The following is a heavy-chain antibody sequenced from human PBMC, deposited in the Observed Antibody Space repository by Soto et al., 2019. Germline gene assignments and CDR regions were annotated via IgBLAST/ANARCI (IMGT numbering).Heavy chain of an antibody. CDR2: IIPIFGTA. CDR1: GGTFSSYA. J-gene: IGHJ6*02. CDR3: ARDLHLYYYDSSGPRGNYYGMDV. D-gene: IGHD3-22*01. V-gene: IGHV1-69*13. Sequence: EASVKVSCKASGGTFSSYAISWVRQAPGQGLEWMGGIIPIFGTANYAQKFQGRVTITADESTSTAYMELSSLRSEDTAVYYCARDLHLYYYDSSGPRGNYYGMDVWGQGTTVTVSS.